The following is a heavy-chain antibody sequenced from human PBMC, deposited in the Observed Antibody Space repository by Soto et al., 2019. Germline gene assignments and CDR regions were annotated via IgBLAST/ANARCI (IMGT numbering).Heavy chain of an antibody. CDR2: FDPEDDEI. CDR1: GKTLSELS. D-gene: IGHD2-2*01. J-gene: IGHJ4*02. V-gene: IGHV1-24*01. CDR3: ATERLGCGASANCPRHYFAA. Sequence: ASVQGSFKVCGKTLSELSSHWVGQARGKGREWMGRFDPEDDEIVYAQKFQGRVTMTEDTSTDTSYMEGTSLTSEDTAVYYCATERLGCGASANCPRHYFAAGAQGAVV.